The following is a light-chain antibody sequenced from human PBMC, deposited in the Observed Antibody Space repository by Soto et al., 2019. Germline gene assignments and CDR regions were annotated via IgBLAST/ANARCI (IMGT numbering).Light chain of an antibody. CDR3: SSYTSTYYV. J-gene: IGLJ1*01. Sequence: QSVLTQPASVSGSPGQSITISCTGTSSDVGGYNYVSWYQQHPGKAPKLMIYDVSNRPSGVSNRFSGSKSGNTASLTISGLQAEDEADYYCSSYTSTYYVFGTGTKSPS. CDR1: SSDVGGYNY. CDR2: DVS. V-gene: IGLV2-14*01.